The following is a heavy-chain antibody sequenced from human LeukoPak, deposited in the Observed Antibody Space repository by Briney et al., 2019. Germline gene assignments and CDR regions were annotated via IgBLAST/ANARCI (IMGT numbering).Heavy chain of an antibody. CDR3: AKWAEPSRWYYYSMDV. CDR2: ITSGVGST. CDR1: GFTFSSYA. D-gene: IGHD2-15*01. Sequence: QPGGSLRLSCAASGFTFSSYAMSWVRQAPGKGLEWVSTITSGVGSTYYADSVRGRFTISRDNSKNTLYLQMNSLRAEDTAVYYCAKWAEPSRWYYYSMDVWGQGTTVTVSS. J-gene: IGHJ6*02. V-gene: IGHV3-23*01.